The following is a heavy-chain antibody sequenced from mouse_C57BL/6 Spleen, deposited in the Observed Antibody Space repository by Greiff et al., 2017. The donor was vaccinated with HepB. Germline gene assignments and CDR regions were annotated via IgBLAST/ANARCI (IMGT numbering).Heavy chain of an antibody. D-gene: IGHD1-1*01. CDR2: IYPGDGDT. CDR1: GYAFSSYW. J-gene: IGHJ2*01. Sequence: QVQLKESGAELVKPGASVKISCKASGYAFSSYWMNWVKQRPGKGLEWIGQIYPGDGDTNYNGKFKGKATLTADKSSSTAYMQLSSLTSEDSAVYFCARGGSSYEGNYFDYWGQGTTLTVSS. V-gene: IGHV1-80*01. CDR3: ARGGSSYEGNYFDY.